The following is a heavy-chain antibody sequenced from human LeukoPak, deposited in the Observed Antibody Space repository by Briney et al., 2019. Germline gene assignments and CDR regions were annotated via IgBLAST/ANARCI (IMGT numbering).Heavy chain of an antibody. Sequence: TSETLSLTCAVYDGSFSGYYWSWIRQPPGKGLEWIGEINHSGSTNYNPSLKGRVTISVDTSKNQFSLKLSSVTAADTAVYYCARSYCSSTSCFPMDYWGQGTLVTVSS. CDR1: DGSFSGYY. D-gene: IGHD2-2*01. CDR2: INHSGST. CDR3: ARSYCSSTSCFPMDY. J-gene: IGHJ4*02. V-gene: IGHV4-34*01.